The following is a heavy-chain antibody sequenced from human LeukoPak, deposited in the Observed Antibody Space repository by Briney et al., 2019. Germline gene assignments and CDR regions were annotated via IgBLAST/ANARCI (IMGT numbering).Heavy chain of an antibody. CDR3: ARDGDGSGSYFGYYYYGMDV. J-gene: IGHJ6*02. D-gene: IGHD3-10*01. CDR2: STI. V-gene: IGHV3-11*01. Sequence: STIYYADSVKGRFTISRDNAKNSLYLQMNSLRAEDTAVYYCARDGDGSGSYFGYYYYGMDVWGQGTTVTVSS.